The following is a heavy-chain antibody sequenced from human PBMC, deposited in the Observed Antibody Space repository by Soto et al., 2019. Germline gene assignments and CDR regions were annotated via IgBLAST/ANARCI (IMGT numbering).Heavy chain of an antibody. D-gene: IGHD3-10*01. J-gene: IGHJ5*02. CDR1: GGSISSSSYY. V-gene: IGHV4-39*01. CDR2: IYYSGST. Sequence: SETLSLTCTVSGGSISSSSYYWGWIRQPPGKGLEWIGSIYYSGSTYYNPSLKSRVTISVDTSKNQFSLKLSSVTAADTAVYYCASGDYYGSGREDWFDPWGQGTLVTVSA. CDR3: ASGDYYGSGREDWFDP.